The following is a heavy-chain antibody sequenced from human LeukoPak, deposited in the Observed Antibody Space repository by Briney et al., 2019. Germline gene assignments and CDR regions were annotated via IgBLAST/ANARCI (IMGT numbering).Heavy chain of an antibody. CDR3: AKDSAFGGEDS. D-gene: IGHD3-16*01. J-gene: IGHJ4*02. Sequence: GGSLRLSCTASGFTFSSYTMNWLRQAPGKGLEWVSAIHNRGGTTSYADSVKRRFTISRDNSKHSLFLQLNSLRAEDTAVYYCAKDSAFGGEDSWGQGTLVTVSS. CDR2: IHNRGGTT. V-gene: IGHV3-23*01. CDR1: GFTFSSYT.